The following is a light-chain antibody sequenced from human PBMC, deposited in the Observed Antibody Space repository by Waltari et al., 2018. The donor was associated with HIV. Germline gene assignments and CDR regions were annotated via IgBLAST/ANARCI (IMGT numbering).Light chain of an antibody. Sequence: HSALTQPASVSGSPGQSITISCTGTSRDVGAYNYVSWYQQHPAKAPKLIIYDVTKRPSGAPNRFSRSHSGNTASLTISGLRAEDEADYYCTSYASGSTPCVFGTGTKVTVL. V-gene: IGLV2-14*03. CDR2: DVT. CDR1: SRDVGAYNY. CDR3: TSYASGSTPCV. J-gene: IGLJ1*01.